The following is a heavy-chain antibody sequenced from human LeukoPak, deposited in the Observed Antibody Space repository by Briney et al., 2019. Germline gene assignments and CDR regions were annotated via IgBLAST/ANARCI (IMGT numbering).Heavy chain of an antibody. V-gene: IGHV3-48*04. CDR2: ISSRSSTI. CDR1: GFTFSSYS. J-gene: IGHJ4*02. Sequence: GGSLRLSCAASGFTFSSYSMNWLRQAPGKGLEWVSYISSRSSTIYYADSVRGRFTISRDNAKNSLYLQINSLRAEDTAVYYCARVLTRLDSGSPRDLGYYFDYWGQGTLVTVSS. D-gene: IGHD1-26*01. CDR3: ARVLTRLDSGSPRDLGYYFDY.